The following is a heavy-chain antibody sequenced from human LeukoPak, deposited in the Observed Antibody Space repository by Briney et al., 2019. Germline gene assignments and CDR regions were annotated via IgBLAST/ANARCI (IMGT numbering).Heavy chain of an antibody. CDR1: GGSIRRSIYH. Sequence: PSVTLSLTCTVSGGSIRRSIYHWGWIRQTPGKGLEWVGCIYYSGSTYYNPSLKSRVTMSLDTSKNQFSLKLTSVTAADTVVYYCARQLGVKDSSLVNFWGQGTLVTVSS. CDR3: ARQLGVKDSSLVNF. D-gene: IGHD6-13*01. CDR2: IYYSGST. V-gene: IGHV4-39*01. J-gene: IGHJ4*02.